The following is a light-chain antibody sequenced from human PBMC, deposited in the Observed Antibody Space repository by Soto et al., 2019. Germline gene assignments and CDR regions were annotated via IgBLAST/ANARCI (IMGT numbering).Light chain of an antibody. CDR3: TSYTSSNSVV. CDR1: GSDIGGYNY. Sequence: QSALTQPASVSGSPGQSITISCTGTGSDIGGYNYVSWYQQHPGKAPKVMIYEVSNRPSGVSNRFSASKSGNTASLTISGLHAEDEADYYCTSYTSSNSVVFGGGTKLTVL. CDR2: EVS. V-gene: IGLV2-14*01. J-gene: IGLJ2*01.